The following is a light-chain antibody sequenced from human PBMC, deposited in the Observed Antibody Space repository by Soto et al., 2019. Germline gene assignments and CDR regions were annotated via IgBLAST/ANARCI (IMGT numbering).Light chain of an antibody. Sequence: QSVLTQPPSASGTPGQRVTISCSGTSSNIGSNTVNWYQQLPGTAPKLLIDSHNQRPSGGPDRFSGSMSGPSASLAMSGLQADDEFGYDCAAWDDSLKGYVVFGGGTKLTVL. V-gene: IGLV1-44*01. CDR2: SHN. CDR1: SSNIGSNT. CDR3: AAWDDSLKGYVV. J-gene: IGLJ2*01.